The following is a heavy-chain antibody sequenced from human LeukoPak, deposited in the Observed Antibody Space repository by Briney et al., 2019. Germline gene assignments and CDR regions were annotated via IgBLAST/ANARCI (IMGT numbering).Heavy chain of an antibody. Sequence: SETLSLTCTVSGGSISSYYWSWIRQPPGKGLEWIGCIYYSGSTNYNPSLKSRVTISVDTSKHQFSLKLSSVTAADTAVYYCARAGRGNWFDPWGQGTLVTVSS. CDR2: IYYSGST. CDR3: ARAGRGNWFDP. D-gene: IGHD3-10*01. J-gene: IGHJ5*02. V-gene: IGHV4-59*08. CDR1: GGSISSYY.